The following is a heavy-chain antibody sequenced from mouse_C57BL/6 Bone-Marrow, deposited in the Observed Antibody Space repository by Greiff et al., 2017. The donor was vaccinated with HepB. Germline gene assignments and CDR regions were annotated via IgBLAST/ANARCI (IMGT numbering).Heavy chain of an antibody. CDR2: IDPENGDT. V-gene: IGHV14-4*01. CDR1: GFNIKDDY. Sequence: EVHLVESGAELVRPGASVKLSCTASGFNIKDDYMHWVKQRPEQGLEWIGWIDPENGDTEYASKFQGKATITADTSSNTAYLQLSSLTSEDTAVYYCTTPPWFAYWGQGTLVTVSA. CDR3: TTPPWFAY. J-gene: IGHJ3*01.